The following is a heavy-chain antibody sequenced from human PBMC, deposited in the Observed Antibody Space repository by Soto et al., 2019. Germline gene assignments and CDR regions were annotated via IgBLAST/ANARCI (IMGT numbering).Heavy chain of an antibody. CDR1: RYTFHRYS. CDR3: ARAGYCSGGSCYSGNDAFDI. J-gene: IGHJ3*02. Sequence: VKVPHMGSRYTFHRYSRLWVRQAPGQRREWMGWIKAGNGNTKYSQKLQGRVTITRDTSASTAYMELSSLRSEDTAVYYCARAGYCSGGSCYSGNDAFDIWGQGTMVTVSS. D-gene: IGHD2-15*01. V-gene: IGHV1-3*01. CDR2: IKAGNGNT.